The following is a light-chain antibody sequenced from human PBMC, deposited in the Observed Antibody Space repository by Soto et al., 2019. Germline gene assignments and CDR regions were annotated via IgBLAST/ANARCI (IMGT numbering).Light chain of an antibody. CDR3: QSFDSSLSGWV. V-gene: IGLV1-40*01. Sequence: QSVLTQSPSVSGAPGQRVTISCTGSSSNIGAGYDVHWYQQLPGTAPKLPIYGNSNRPSGVPDRISGSKSGTSASLAISGLQAEDEADYYCQSFDSSLSGWVFGGGTKLTVL. CDR1: SSNIGAGYD. CDR2: GNS. J-gene: IGLJ2*01.